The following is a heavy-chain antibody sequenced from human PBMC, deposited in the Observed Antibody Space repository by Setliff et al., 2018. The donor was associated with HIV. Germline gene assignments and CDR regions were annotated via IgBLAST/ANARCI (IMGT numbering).Heavy chain of an antibody. Sequence: TSETLSLTCAVSGGSISSSNWWSWVRQPPGKGLEWIGEISHRGNTNYNPSLKSRVTISVDTSKNQFSLKLMSVIAADTAVYYCTRGDLRSVYDSSGFPFDCWGQGTVVTVSS. V-gene: IGHV4-4*02. D-gene: IGHD3-22*01. CDR1: GGSISSSNW. CDR2: ISHRGNT. CDR3: TRGDLRSVYDSSGFPFDC. J-gene: IGHJ4*02.